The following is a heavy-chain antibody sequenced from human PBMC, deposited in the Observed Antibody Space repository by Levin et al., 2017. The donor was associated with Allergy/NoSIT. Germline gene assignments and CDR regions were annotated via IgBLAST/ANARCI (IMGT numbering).Heavy chain of an antibody. CDR3: ARGGYYFDNSGYEY. V-gene: IGHV3-74*01. CDR2: INSDGSRT. Sequence: GGSLRLSCAASGFTFSSYWMHWVRQAPGKGLVWVSRINSDGSRTSYADSVKGRFTIPRDNARNTLYLQMNSLRAEDTAVYYCARGGYYFDNSGYEYWGQGTLVTVSS. D-gene: IGHD3-22*01. J-gene: IGHJ4*02. CDR1: GFTFSSYW.